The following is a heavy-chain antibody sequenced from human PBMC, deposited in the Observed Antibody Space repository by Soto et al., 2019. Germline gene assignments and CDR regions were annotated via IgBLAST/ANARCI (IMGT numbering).Heavy chain of an antibody. CDR2: MNSDGSSI. J-gene: IGHJ3*02. V-gene: IGHV3-74*01. Sequence: GGSLRLSCAASGFTFNSYWMHWVRQGPGKGLVWVSRMNSDGSSISYADSVKGRFTVSRDNAKNTLYLQMNSLRAEDTAIYYCASLFSGANAFDIWGQGTMVTVSS. D-gene: IGHD4-17*01. CDR3: ASLFSGANAFDI. CDR1: GFTFNSYW.